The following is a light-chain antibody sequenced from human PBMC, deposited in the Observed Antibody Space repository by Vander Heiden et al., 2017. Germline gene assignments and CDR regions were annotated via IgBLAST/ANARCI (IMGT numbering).Light chain of an antibody. CDR3: SSYTSSSTLYV. CDR2: EVS. CDR1: SSDVGGYNY. Sequence: GTSSDVGGYNYVSWYQQHPGKAPKLMIYEVSNRPSGVSNRFSGSKSGNTASLTISGLQAEDEADYYCSSYTSSSTLYVFGTGTKVTVL. V-gene: IGLV2-14*01. J-gene: IGLJ1*01.